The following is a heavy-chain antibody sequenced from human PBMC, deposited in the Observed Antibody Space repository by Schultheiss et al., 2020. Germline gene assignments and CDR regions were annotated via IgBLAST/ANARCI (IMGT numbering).Heavy chain of an antibody. D-gene: IGHD5-12*01. CDR3: ARDGNSGYNADYYYGMDV. CDR1: GFTFSSYG. J-gene: IGHJ6*02. V-gene: IGHV3-30*03. CDR2: ISYDGSNK. Sequence: LSLTCAASGFTFSSYGMHWVRQAPGKGLEWVAVISYDGSNKYYADSVKGRFTISRDNSKNTLYLQMNSLRAEDTAVYYCARDGNSGYNADYYYGMDVWGQGTTVTVSS.